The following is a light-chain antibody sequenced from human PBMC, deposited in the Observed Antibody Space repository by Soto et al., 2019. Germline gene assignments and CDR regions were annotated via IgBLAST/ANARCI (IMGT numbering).Light chain of an antibody. CDR1: QTISSW. CDR3: QQHHTWPLT. Sequence: DSQMTQSPSTLAGAVGDGVTVSCRASQTISSWLAWYQQKPGKAPKLLIYKASTLKSVVPSRFSGSGSGTAFTLTIRRLQSEDFAVHPCQQHHTWPLTIGGGTKVDIK. CDR2: KAS. V-gene: IGKV1-5*03. J-gene: IGKJ4*01.